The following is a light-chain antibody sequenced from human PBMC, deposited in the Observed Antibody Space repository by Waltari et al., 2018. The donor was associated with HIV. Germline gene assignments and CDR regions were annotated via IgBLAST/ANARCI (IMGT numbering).Light chain of an antibody. CDR2: QDT. CDR1: ALPKQF. J-gene: IGLJ3*02. CDR3: QSADSSGTWV. V-gene: IGLV3-25*03. Sequence: SFELTQPPSVSVSPGQTARITCSGDALPKQFAYWYQQKPGQAPVLIIYQDTERPAGIPERFSGSSSGTRVTLTVSRVQAEDEADYYCQSADSSGTWVFGGGTKLTVL.